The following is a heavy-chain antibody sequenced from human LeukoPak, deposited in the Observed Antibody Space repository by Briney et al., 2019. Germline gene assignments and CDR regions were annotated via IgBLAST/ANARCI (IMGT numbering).Heavy chain of an antibody. CDR1: GYTFTGYY. Sequence: ASVKVSCKASGYTFTGYYMHWVRQAPGQGLEWMGWINPNRGGTNYAQKFQGRVTMTRDTSISTAYMELRSLRSDDTAVYYCARGFPPRRQYDSSGYYSYYFDYWGQGTLVTVSS. CDR2: INPNRGGT. J-gene: IGHJ4*02. D-gene: IGHD3-22*01. CDR3: ARGFPPRRQYDSSGYYSYYFDY. V-gene: IGHV1-2*02.